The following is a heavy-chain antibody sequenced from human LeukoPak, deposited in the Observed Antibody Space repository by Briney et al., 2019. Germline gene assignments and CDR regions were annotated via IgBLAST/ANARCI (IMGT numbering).Heavy chain of an antibody. J-gene: IGHJ4*02. CDR3: ARGYYDSSGYYYFDY. Sequence: PGRFLRLSCAASGFTFSSYAMHWVRQAPGKGLEWVAVISYDGSNKYYADSVKGRFTISRDNSKNTLYLQMNSLRAEDTAVYYCARGYYDSSGYYYFDYWGQGTLVTVSS. V-gene: IGHV3-30*04. D-gene: IGHD3-22*01. CDR2: ISYDGSNK. CDR1: GFTFSSYA.